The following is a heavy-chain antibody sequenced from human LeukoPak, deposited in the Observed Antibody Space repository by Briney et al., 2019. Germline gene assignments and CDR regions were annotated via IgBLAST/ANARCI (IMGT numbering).Heavy chain of an antibody. V-gene: IGHV1-18*04. CDR2: ISAYNGNT. Sequence: ASVKVSCKASGYTFTSYYMHWVRQAPGQGLEWMGWISAYNGNTNYAQKLQGRVTMTTDTSTSTAYMELRSLRSDDTAVYYCARVFEDSVWPYDSSGYYYFDYWGQGTLVTVSS. CDR1: GYTFTSYY. D-gene: IGHD3-22*01. J-gene: IGHJ4*02. CDR3: ARVFEDSVWPYDSSGYYYFDY.